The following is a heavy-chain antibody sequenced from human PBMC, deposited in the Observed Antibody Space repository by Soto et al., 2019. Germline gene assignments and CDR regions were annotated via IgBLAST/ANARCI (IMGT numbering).Heavy chain of an antibody. Sequence: LILSCAASKFSFNNYCMHWVRQVPGKGPAWVSRINHDGSKTEYADSVKGRFAISRDNTKNTLYLQMNSLRVEDTAMYYCVREPWGFSGTWYDYWGQGTLVTVSS. V-gene: IGHV3-74*01. CDR2: INHDGSKT. D-gene: IGHD6-13*01. CDR1: KFSFNNYC. CDR3: VREPWGFSGTWYDY. J-gene: IGHJ4*02.